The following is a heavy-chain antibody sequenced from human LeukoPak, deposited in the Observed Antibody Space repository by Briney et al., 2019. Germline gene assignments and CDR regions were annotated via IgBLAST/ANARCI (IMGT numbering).Heavy chain of an antibody. D-gene: IGHD3-10*01. CDR1: GYTFTDCF. V-gene: IGHV1-2*07. CDR2: INPNSGGT. CDR3: AREVDDAVSSPYYKAFDL. J-gene: IGHJ5*02. Sequence: GASVTVSCKTSGYTFTDCFLHLLRQAPGQGLEWMGYINPNSGGTQSAPKFQGRVSMTRDTSTSTGYMDLRSLRSDDTAVYYCAREVDDAVSSPYYKAFDLWGQGTLVTVSS.